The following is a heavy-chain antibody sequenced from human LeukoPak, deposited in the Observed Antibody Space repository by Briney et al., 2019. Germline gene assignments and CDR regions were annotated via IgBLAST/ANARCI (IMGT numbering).Heavy chain of an antibody. J-gene: IGHJ5*02. V-gene: IGHV3-48*04. CDR3: AKDLAVFRIYQMAAGGFDP. CDR1: GFTFSSYS. CDR2: ISSSSSTI. D-gene: IGHD6-13*01. Sequence: TGGSLRLSCAASGFTFSSYSMNWVRQAPGKGLEWVSYISSSSSTIYYADSVKGRFTISRDNAKNSLYLQMNSLRAEDTAVYYCAKDLAVFRIYQMAAGGFDPWGQGTLVTVSS.